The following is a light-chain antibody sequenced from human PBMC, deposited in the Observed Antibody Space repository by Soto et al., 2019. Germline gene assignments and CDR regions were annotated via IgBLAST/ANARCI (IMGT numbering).Light chain of an antibody. CDR2: EDN. J-gene: IGLJ2*01. CDR1: SGSIASNY. CDR3: QSYGSSNQV. Sequence: NFMLTQPHSVSESPGKTVTISCTRSSGSIASNYVQWYQQRPGSSPTTVIYEDNQRPSGVPDRFSGSIDSSSNSASLTISGLKTEDEADYYCQSYGSSNQVFGGGTKLNVL. V-gene: IGLV6-57*01.